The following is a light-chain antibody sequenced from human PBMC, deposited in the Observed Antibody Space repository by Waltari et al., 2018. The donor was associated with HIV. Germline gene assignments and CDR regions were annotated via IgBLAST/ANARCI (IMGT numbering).Light chain of an antibody. J-gene: IGLJ1*01. V-gene: IGLV3-21*02. CDR3: QVWDSTSDHYV. CDR1: NIETKS. CDR2: DDV. Sequence: YVLTQLPSVSVAPGQTARITCGGSNIETKSVHWYQQKPGQAPVLVVYDDVGRPSGIPERCSGSNSGNTATLAIDRVEAGDEADYHCQVWDSTSDHYVFGSGTKVTVL.